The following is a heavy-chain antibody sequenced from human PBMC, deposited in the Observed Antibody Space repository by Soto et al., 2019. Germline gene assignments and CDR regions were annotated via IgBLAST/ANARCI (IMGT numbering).Heavy chain of an antibody. V-gene: IGHV2-70*01. CDR1: GFSLSTSGMC. J-gene: IGHJ6*02. Sequence: SGPTLVNPTQTLTLTCTFSGFSLSTSGMCVSWIRQPPGKALEWLALIDWDDDKYYSTSLKTRLTISKDTSKNQVVLTMTNMDPVDTATYYCARTSQPYGDPPYYGTDVWGQGTTVTVSS. CDR2: IDWDDDK. CDR3: ARTSQPYGDPPYYGTDV. D-gene: IGHD4-17*01.